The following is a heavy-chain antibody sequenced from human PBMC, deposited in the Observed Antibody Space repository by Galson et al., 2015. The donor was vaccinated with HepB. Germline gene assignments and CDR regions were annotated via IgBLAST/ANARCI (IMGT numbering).Heavy chain of an antibody. J-gene: IGHJ4*02. CDR3: ARVSSGNDY. CDR1: GFPFSHYW. V-gene: IGHV3-53*01. Sequence: SLRLSCAASGFPFSHYWMHWVRQAPGKGLEWVSVIYSGGSTYYADSVKGRFTISRDNSKNTLYLQMNSLRAEDTAVYYCARVSSGNDYWGQGTLVTVSS. CDR2: IYSGGST. D-gene: IGHD6-19*01.